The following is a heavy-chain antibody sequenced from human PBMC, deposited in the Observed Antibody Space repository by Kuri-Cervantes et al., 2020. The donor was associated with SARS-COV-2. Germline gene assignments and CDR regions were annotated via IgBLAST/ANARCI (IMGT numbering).Heavy chain of an antibody. CDR3: ARGLYCSSTSCYRKTDYYYYMDV. CDR1: GYSISSGYY. J-gene: IGHJ6*03. Sequence: LSCAVSGYSISSGYYWGWIRQPPGKGLEWIGSIYHSGSTYYNPSLKSRVTISVDTSKNQFSLKLSSVTAADTAVYYCARGLYCSSTSCYRKTDYYYYMDVWGKGTTVTVSS. V-gene: IGHV4-38-2*01. D-gene: IGHD2-2*01. CDR2: IYHSGST.